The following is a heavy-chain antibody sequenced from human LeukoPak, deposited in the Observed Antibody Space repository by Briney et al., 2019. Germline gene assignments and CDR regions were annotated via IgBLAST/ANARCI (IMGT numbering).Heavy chain of an antibody. Sequence: GGSLRLSCAASGFTFSSYAMSWVRQAPGKGLEWVSAISGSGGSTYYVDSVKGRFTISRDNSKNTLYLQMNSLRAEDTAVYYCAKGHSGSYLYYFDYWGQGTLVTVSS. J-gene: IGHJ4*02. CDR3: AKGHSGSYLYYFDY. D-gene: IGHD1-26*01. CDR2: ISGSGGST. V-gene: IGHV3-23*01. CDR1: GFTFSSYA.